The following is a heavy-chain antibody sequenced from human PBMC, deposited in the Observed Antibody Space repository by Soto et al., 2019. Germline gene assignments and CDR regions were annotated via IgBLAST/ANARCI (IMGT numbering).Heavy chain of an antibody. CDR1: GGSISSGDYY. J-gene: IGHJ5*02. D-gene: IGHD6-13*01. CDR3: ARERPDGSRLDP. CDR2: IYYSGST. V-gene: IGHV4-30-4*01. Sequence: SETLSLPCSVSGGSISSGDYYWRWIRQPPGKGLEWIGYIYYSGSTYYNPSLKSRVTISVDTSKNQFSLKLSSVTAADTAVYYCARERPDGSRLDPWGQGTLVTVSS.